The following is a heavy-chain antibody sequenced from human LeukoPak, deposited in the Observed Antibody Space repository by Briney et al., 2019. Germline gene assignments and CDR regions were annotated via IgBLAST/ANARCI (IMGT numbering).Heavy chain of an antibody. D-gene: IGHD3-10*02. CDR3: AELGITMIGGV. CDR1: GFTVSSNS. CDR2: IYSDNT. J-gene: IGHJ6*04. V-gene: IGHV3-53*01. Sequence: GGSLRLSCTVSGFTVSSNSMSWVRQAPGKGLEWVSFIYSDNTHYSDSVKGRFTISRDNSKNTLSLQMNSLRGEDTAVYYCAELGITMIGGVWGKGTTVTISS.